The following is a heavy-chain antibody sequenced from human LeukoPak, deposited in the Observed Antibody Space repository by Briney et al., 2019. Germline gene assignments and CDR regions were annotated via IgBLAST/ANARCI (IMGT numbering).Heavy chain of an antibody. CDR3: ARGGNIVVVWKTNWFDP. V-gene: IGHV4-34*01. CDR1: GGSFSGYY. CDR2: INHSGST. D-gene: IGHD2-2*01. J-gene: IGHJ5*02. Sequence: SETLCLTCAVYGGSFSGYYWSWIRQPPGKGLEWIGEINHSGSTNYNPALKSRVTISVDTSKNQFSLKLSSVTAADTAVYYCARGGNIVVVWKTNWFDPWGQGTLVTVSS.